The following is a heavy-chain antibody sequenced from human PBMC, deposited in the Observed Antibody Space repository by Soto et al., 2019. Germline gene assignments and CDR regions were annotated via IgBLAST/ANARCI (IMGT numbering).Heavy chain of an antibody. CDR3: ARDGRLTFGGVIASTRYWFDP. V-gene: IGHV6-1*01. CDR2: TYYRSRWYH. D-gene: IGHD3-16*01. CDR1: GDSISSNSAA. Sequence: PSQTLSLTCAISGDSISSNSAAWNWIRQSPSRGFEWLGRTYYRSRWYHDYAVSVKSRIIINPDTSKNQVSLQLNSVTPDDTAVYYCARDGRLTFGGVIASTRYWFDPWGQGTLVTVSS. J-gene: IGHJ5*02.